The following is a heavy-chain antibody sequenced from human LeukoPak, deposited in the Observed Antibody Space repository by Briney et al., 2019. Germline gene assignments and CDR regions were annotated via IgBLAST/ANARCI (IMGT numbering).Heavy chain of an antibody. CDR2: IYSGGST. CDR3: ARVPKYCTNGVCYNDY. J-gene: IGHJ4*02. D-gene: IGHD2-8*01. V-gene: IGHV3-66*01. Sequence: GGSLRLSCAASGFTVSSNYMSWVRQAPGKGLEWVSVIYSGGSTYYADSVKGRFTISRDNSKNTLYLQMNSLRADDTAVYYCARVPKYCTNGVCYNDYWGQGTLVTVSS. CDR1: GFTVSSNY.